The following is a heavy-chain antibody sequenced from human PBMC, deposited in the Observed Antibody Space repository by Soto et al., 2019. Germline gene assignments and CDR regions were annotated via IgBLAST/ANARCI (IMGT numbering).Heavy chain of an antibody. CDR3: ARMYSGYDVFDY. J-gene: IGHJ4*02. V-gene: IGHV3-33*01. Sequence: GGSLRLSCAASGFTFSSYGMHWVRQAPGKGLEWVAVIWYDGSNKYYADSVKGRFTISRDNSKNTLYLQMNSLRAEDTAVYYCARMYSGYDVFDYWGQGTLVTVSS. CDR2: IWYDGSNK. D-gene: IGHD5-12*01. CDR1: GFTFSSYG.